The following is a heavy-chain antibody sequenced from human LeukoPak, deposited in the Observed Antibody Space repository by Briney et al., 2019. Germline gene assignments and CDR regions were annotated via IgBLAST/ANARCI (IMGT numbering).Heavy chain of an antibody. D-gene: IGHD3-22*01. Sequence: SQTLSLTCTVSGGSISSGDYYWSWIRQPPGKGLEWIGSIYHSGSTYYNPSLKSRVTISVDTSKNQFSLKLSSVTAADTAVYYCATANHYYDSSGYCFDYWGQGTLVTVSS. J-gene: IGHJ4*02. CDR2: IYHSGST. V-gene: IGHV4-30-2*03. CDR1: GGSISSGDYY. CDR3: ATANHYYDSSGYCFDY.